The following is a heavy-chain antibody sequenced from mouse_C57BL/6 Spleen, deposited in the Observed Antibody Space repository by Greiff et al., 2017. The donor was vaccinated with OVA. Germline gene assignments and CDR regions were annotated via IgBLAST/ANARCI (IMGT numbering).Heavy chain of an antibody. CDR1: GYTFTDYY. V-gene: IGHV1-26*01. CDR2: INPNNGGT. D-gene: IGHD1-1*01. J-gene: IGHJ2*01. CDR3: ARSYYGSSHDY. Sequence: ESGPELVKPGASVKISCKASGYTFTDYYMNWVKQSHGKSLEWIGDINPNNGGTSYNQKFKGKATLTVDKSSSTAYMELRSLTSEDSAVYYCARSYYGSSHDYWGQGTTLTVSS.